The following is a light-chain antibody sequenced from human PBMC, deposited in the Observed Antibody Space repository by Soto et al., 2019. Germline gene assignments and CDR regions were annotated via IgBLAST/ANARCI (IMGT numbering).Light chain of an antibody. CDR2: GAS. J-gene: IGKJ4*01. Sequence: EIVLTQSPGTLSLSPGERATLSSRASQSVSSSYLAWYQQKPGQAPRLLIYGASSRATGIPDRFSGSGSGIDFTLTISRLEPEDFAVYYCQQYDSSPLTFGGGTKVEIK. CDR3: QQYDSSPLT. CDR1: QSVSSSY. V-gene: IGKV3-20*01.